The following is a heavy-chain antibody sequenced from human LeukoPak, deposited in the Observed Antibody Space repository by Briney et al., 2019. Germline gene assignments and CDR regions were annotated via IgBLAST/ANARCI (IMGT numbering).Heavy chain of an antibody. D-gene: IGHD5-18*01. J-gene: IGHJ4*02. Sequence: ASVKVSCTASGYTFTSYDINWVRQATGQGPEWMGWMNPNSGNTGYAQKFQGRVTMTRNTSISTAYMELSSLRSEDTAVYYCARANTAMGACYWGQGTLVTVSS. V-gene: IGHV1-8*01. CDR2: MNPNSGNT. CDR1: GYTFTSYD. CDR3: ARANTAMGACY.